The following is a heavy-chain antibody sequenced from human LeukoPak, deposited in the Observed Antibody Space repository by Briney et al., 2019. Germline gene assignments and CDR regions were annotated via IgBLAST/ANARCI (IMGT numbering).Heavy chain of an antibody. Sequence: PGGSLRLSCAASRFTFSSYSMNWVRQAPGKGLEWVSSISSSSSYIYYADSVKGRFTISRDNAKNSLYLQMNSLRAEDTAVYYCARRITMVRGVMGDDYWGQGTLVTVSS. D-gene: IGHD3-10*01. V-gene: IGHV3-21*01. CDR1: RFTFSSYS. CDR2: ISSSSSYI. CDR3: ARRITMVRGVMGDDY. J-gene: IGHJ4*02.